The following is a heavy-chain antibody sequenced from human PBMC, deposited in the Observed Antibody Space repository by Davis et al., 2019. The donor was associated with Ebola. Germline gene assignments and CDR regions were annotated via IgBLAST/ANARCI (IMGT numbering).Heavy chain of an antibody. V-gene: IGHV4-61*01. J-gene: IGHJ4*02. Sequence: PSETLSLTCTVSGGSISSDRYYWSWIRQPPGKGLEWIGYIYYSGSTNYNPSLKSRVTISETSKNQFSLKLSSVTAADTAVYYCARLSGYDPRVGLVDYWGQGTLVTVSS. CDR2: IYYSGST. CDR3: ARLSGYDPRVGLVDY. D-gene: IGHD5-12*01. CDR1: GGSISSDRYY.